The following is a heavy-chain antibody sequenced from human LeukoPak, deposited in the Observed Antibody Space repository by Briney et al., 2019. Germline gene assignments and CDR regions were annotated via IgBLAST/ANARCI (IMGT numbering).Heavy chain of an antibody. J-gene: IGHJ4*02. Sequence: PGGSLRLSCAASGFTFSSYAMSWVRQAPGKGLEWVSAISGSGGSTYYADSVKGRFTISRDNSKNTLYLQMNSLRAEDTAVDYCAKDLVVVGYIAMVTSDYWGQGTLVTVSS. CDR3: AKDLVVVGYIAMVTSDY. V-gene: IGHV3-23*01. D-gene: IGHD5-18*01. CDR1: GFTFSSYA. CDR2: ISGSGGST.